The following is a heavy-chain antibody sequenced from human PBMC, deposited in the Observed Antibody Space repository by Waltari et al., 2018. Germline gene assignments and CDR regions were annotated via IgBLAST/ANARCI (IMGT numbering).Heavy chain of an antibody. D-gene: IGHD5-18*01. CDR2: IIPIFGKA. CDR3: ARGLPRYYFDY. CDR1: GGTFSSYA. J-gene: IGHJ4*02. Sequence: QVQLVQSGAEVKKPGSSVKVSCKASGGTFSSYAIRWVRQAPGQGLEWMGGIIPIFGKAKDAQKFQGRVTITADESTSTAYMELSSLRSEDTAVYYCARGLPRYYFDYWGQGTLVTVSS. V-gene: IGHV1-69*13.